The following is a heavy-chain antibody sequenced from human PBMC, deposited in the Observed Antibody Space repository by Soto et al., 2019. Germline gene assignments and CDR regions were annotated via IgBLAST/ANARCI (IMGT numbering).Heavy chain of an antibody. D-gene: IGHD5-18*01. V-gene: IGHV1-69*01. Sequence: QVQLVQSGAEVKKPGSSVKVSCKASGGTFSSYAISWVRQAPGQGLEWMGGIIPIFGTAKYAQKFQGRVTITADESTSRVYMELSSLRSEDKAVYYCARGLQLGSNSLLYYYYGMDVWGQGTTVTVSS. CDR3: ARGLQLGSNSLLYYYYGMDV. J-gene: IGHJ6*02. CDR2: IIPIFGTA. CDR1: GGTFSSYA.